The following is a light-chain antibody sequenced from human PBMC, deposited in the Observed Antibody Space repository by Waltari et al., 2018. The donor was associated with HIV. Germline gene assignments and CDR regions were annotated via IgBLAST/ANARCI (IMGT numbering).Light chain of an antibody. CDR2: GAS. Sequence: EIVLTQSPGTLSLSPGERATLSCRASQRVSSSYLAWYQQKPGQAPRLLIYGASSRATGIPDRFSVSGSGTDFTLTISRLEPEDFAVYYCQQYGSSPWTFGQGTKVEIK. CDR1: QRVSSSY. J-gene: IGKJ1*01. V-gene: IGKV3-20*01. CDR3: QQYGSSPWT.